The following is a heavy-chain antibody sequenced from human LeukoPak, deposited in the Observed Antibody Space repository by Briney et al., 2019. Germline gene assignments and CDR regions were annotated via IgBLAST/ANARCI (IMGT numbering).Heavy chain of an antibody. CDR3: ARGGTTVTNNWFDP. J-gene: IGHJ5*02. V-gene: IGHV3-53*04. Sequence: GGSLRLSCAASGFTVSSNYMSWVRQAPGKGLEWVSVIYSGGSTYYADSVKGRFTISRHNSKNTLYLQMNSLRAEDTAVYYCARGGTTVTNNWFDPWGRGTLVTVSS. D-gene: IGHD4-17*01. CDR1: GFTVSSNY. CDR2: IYSGGST.